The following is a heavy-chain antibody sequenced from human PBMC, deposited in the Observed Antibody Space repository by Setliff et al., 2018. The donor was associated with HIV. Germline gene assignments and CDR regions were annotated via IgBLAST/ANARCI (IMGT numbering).Heavy chain of an antibody. V-gene: IGHV3-20*04. CDR2: INWNGGST. CDR3: AKDPGSGWYGVGRYFDY. J-gene: IGHJ4*02. D-gene: IGHD6-19*01. Sequence: PGGSLRLSCAASGFTFDDYGMSWVRQAPGKGLEWVSGINWNGGSTGYADSVKGRFTISRDNSKNTLYLQMNNLRAEDTAVYYCAKDPGSGWYGVGRYFDYWGQGTLVTVSS. CDR1: GFTFDDYG.